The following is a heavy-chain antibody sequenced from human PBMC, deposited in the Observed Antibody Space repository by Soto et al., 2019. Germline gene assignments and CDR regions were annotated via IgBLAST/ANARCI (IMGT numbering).Heavy chain of an antibody. CDR2: ISSSSSTI. CDR3: ARDPPRIVVVPAAIRGGRNYYFDY. J-gene: IGHJ4*02. V-gene: IGHV3-48*01. CDR1: GFTFSSYS. Sequence: GGSLRLSCAASGFTFSSYSMNWVRQAPGKGLEWVSYISSSSSTIYYADSVKGRFTISRDNAKNSLYLQMKSLRAEDTAVYYCARDPPRIVVVPAAIRGGRNYYFDYWGQGTLVTVSS. D-gene: IGHD2-2*01.